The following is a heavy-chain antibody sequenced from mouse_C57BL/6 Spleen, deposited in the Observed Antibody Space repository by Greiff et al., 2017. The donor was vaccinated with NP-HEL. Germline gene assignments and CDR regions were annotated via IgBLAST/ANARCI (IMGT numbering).Heavy chain of an antibody. Sequence: EVQLVESEGGLVQPGSSMKLSCTASGFTFSDYYMAWVRQVPEKGLEWVANINYDGSSTYYLDSLKSRFIISRDNAKNILYLQMSSLKSEDTATYYCAREGTTVPYFDYWGQGTTLTVSS. CDR3: AREGTTVPYFDY. CDR1: GFTFSDYY. V-gene: IGHV5-16*01. J-gene: IGHJ2*01. CDR2: INYDGSST. D-gene: IGHD1-1*01.